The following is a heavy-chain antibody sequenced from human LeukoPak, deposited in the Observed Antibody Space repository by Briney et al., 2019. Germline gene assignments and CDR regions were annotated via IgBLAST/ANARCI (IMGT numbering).Heavy chain of an antibody. D-gene: IGHD2-15*01. V-gene: IGHV4-4*02. CDR3: ARGLGYCSGGSCWGFRY. CDR2: IYHSGST. CDR1: GGSISSSNW. Sequence: SETLSLTCAVSGGSISSSNWWRWVRQPPGKGLEWIGEIYHSGSTNYNPSLKSRVTISVDKSKNQFSLKLSSVTAADTAVYYCARGLGYCSGGSCWGFRYWGQGTLVTVSS. J-gene: IGHJ4*02.